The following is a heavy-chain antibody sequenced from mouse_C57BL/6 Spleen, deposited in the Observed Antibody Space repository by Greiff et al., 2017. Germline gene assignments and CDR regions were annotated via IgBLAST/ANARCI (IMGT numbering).Heavy chain of an antibody. CDR3: GRQRFRYYFDY. CDR1: GYAFSSSW. CDR2: LYPGAGDT. J-gene: IGHJ2*01. Sequence: VQLVESGPELVKPGASVKLSCKASGYAFSSSWMNWVQQRPGKGLEWIGRLYPGAGDTNYNGKFKGKATLTADKSSSTAYMQRSSLTSEDSAVYFCGRQRFRYYFDYGGQGTTLTVSA. V-gene: IGHV1-82*01. D-gene: IGHD2-14*01.